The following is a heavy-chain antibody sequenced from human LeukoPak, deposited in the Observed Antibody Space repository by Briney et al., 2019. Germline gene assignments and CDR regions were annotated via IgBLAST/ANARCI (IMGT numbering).Heavy chain of an antibody. CDR3: ARDPGSGSYYPFDY. CDR2: INHRGNT. V-gene: IGHV4-34*01. J-gene: IGHJ4*02. Sequence: SETLSLTCAVYGGSFSDYFWSWIRQPPGKGLEWIGEINHRGNTKYNPSLKSRVTISVDTSKNQFSLKLSSVTAADTAVYYCARDPGSGSYYPFDYWGQGTLVTVSS. D-gene: IGHD3-10*01. CDR1: GGSFSDYF.